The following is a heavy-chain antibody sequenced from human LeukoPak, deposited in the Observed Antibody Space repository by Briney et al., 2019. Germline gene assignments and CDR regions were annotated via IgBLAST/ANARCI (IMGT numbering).Heavy chain of an antibody. D-gene: IGHD5-18*01. J-gene: IGHJ4*02. CDR2: INPNSGGT. CDR3: AREGLQLWTYYFDY. Sequence: ASVKVSCKASGYPFTGYYMHWVRQAPGQGLEWMGRINPNSGGTNYAQKFQGRVTMTRDTSISTAYMELSRLRSDDTAVYYCAREGLQLWTYYFDYWGQGTLVTVSS. CDR1: GYPFTGYY. V-gene: IGHV1-2*06.